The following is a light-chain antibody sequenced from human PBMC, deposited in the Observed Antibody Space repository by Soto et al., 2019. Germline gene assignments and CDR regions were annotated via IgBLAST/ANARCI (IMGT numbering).Light chain of an antibody. CDR1: QGISSY. Sequence: AIQMTQSPSSLSASPGDRVTITCRASQGISSYLAWYQQKPGKAPKLLIYAASTLQSGVPSRFSGSGSGTDFTLTISCLQSEDFATYYCQQYYSYPPTFGQGTKVDNK. J-gene: IGKJ1*01. CDR3: QQYYSYPPT. CDR2: AAS. V-gene: IGKV1-8*01.